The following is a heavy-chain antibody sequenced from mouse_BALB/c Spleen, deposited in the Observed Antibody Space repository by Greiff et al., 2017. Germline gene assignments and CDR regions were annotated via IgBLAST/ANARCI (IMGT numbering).Heavy chain of an antibody. CDR1: GYTFTDYN. CDR2: IYPYNGGT. J-gene: IGHJ2*01. Sequence: EVKVVESGPELVKPGASVKISCKASGYTFTDYNMHWVKQSHGKSLEWIGYIYPYNGGTGYNQKFKSKATLTVDNSSSTAYMELRSLTSEDSAVYDCARLLRLRYYCDYWGQGTTLTVSA. D-gene: IGHD1-2*01. CDR3: ARLLRLRYYCDY. V-gene: IGHV1S29*02.